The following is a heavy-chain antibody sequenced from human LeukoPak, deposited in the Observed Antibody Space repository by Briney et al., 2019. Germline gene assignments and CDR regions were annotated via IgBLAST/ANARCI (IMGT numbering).Heavy chain of an antibody. Sequence: GGSLRLSCAASGFTFSSYPMSWVRQAPGEGLLWISTISGSGTATHYADSVKGRFTISRDNSENTLYLQMNSLRADDTAVYYCAKAQYRWSIDYWGQGNLVTASS. D-gene: IGHD4-23*01. CDR1: GFTFSSYP. V-gene: IGHV3-23*01. J-gene: IGHJ4*02. CDR3: AKAQYRWSIDY. CDR2: ISGSGTAT.